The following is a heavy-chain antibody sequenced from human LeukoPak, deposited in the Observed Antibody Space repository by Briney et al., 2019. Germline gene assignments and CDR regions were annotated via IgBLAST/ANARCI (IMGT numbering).Heavy chain of an antibody. V-gene: IGHV3-21*01. CDR1: GFTFSSYS. J-gene: IGHJ3*02. CDR2: ISSSSSYK. CDR3: ARQLIAAAGDDAFDI. Sequence: GGSLRLSCAASGFTFSSYSMNWVRQAPGKGLEWVSSISSSSSYKYYADSVKGRFTISRDNAKNSLYLQMNSLRAEDTAVYYCARQLIAAAGDDAFDIWGQGTMVTVSS. D-gene: IGHD6-13*01.